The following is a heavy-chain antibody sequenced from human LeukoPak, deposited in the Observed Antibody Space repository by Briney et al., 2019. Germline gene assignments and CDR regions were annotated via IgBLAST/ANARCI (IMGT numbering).Heavy chain of an antibody. Sequence: PGGSLRLSCAASGFTFTSYSMNWVRQAPGKGLEWVSSISSSSTYIYYADSVKGRFTISRDNTKNSLYLQMNSLRAEDTAVYYCAKDLYYYGSSGYYQDYYYYGMDVWGQGTTVTVSS. CDR3: AKDLYYYGSSGYYQDYYYYGMDV. V-gene: IGHV3-21*01. CDR1: GFTFTSYS. CDR2: ISSSSTYI. D-gene: IGHD3-22*01. J-gene: IGHJ6*02.